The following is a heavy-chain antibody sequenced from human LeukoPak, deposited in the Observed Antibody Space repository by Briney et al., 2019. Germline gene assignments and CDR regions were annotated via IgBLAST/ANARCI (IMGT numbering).Heavy chain of an antibody. CDR1: GGSFSGYY. V-gene: IGHV4-34*01. CDR3: ARTYDFWSGYYQARYFDY. D-gene: IGHD3-3*01. CDR2: INHSGST. J-gene: IGHJ4*02. Sequence: PSETLSLTCAVYGGSFSGYYWSWLRQPPGKGLEWIGEINHSGSTNYNPSLKSRVTISVDTSKNQFSLKLSSVTAADTAVYYCARTYDFWSGYYQARYFDYWGQGTLVTVSS.